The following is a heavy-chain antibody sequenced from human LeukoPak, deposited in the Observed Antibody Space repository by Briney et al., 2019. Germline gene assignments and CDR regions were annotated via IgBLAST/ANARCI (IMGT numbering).Heavy chain of an antibody. CDR3: ARDPQAHNTVFDP. V-gene: IGHV1-69*05. Sequence: SVKVSCKASGYTFTSYGISWVRQAPGQGLEWMGRIIPIFGTANYAQKFQGRVTITTDESTSTAYMELSSLRSEDTAVYYCARDPQAHNTVFDPWGQGTLVTVSS. D-gene: IGHD4-17*01. J-gene: IGHJ5*02. CDR2: IIPIFGTA. CDR1: GYTFTSYG.